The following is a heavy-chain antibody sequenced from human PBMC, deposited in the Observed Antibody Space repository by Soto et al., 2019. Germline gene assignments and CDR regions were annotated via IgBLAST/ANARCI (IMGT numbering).Heavy chain of an antibody. V-gene: IGHV3-23*01. CDR1: GFTFSSYA. Sequence: EVQLLDSGGGLVQPGGSLRLSCAASGFTFSSYALSWGRQAPGKGLEWVLGISGSGDSTNYADSVKGRFTISRDNSEHKVSLQMNSLRAEDTDVYYCANRFCTSTTCLSLDFYYYIGVWGEGTTVTVSS. CDR3: ANRFCTSTTCLSLDFYYYIGV. CDR2: ISGSGDST. J-gene: IGHJ6*03. D-gene: IGHD2-2*01.